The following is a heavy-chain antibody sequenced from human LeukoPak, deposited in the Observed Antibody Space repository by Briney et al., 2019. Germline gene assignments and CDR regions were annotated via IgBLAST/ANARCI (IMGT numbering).Heavy chain of an antibody. CDR3: ARDGSITMIPFDI. J-gene: IGHJ3*02. D-gene: IGHD3-22*01. V-gene: IGHV1-46*01. Sequence: AAVKVSCKASGYTFTSYYMHWVRQAPGQGLEWMGIINPSGGSTSYAQKFQGRVTMTRDTSTSTAYMELSRLRSDDTAVYYCARDGSITMIPFDIWGQGTMVTVSS. CDR1: GYTFTSYY. CDR2: INPSGGST.